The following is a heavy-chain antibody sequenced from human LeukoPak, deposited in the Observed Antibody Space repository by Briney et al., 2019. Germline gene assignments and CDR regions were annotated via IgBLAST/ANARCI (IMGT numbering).Heavy chain of an antibody. Sequence: ASVKVSCKTSGDTFSNNAIGWVRQAPGQGLEWMGRIIPTLDLSNHAQKFQGRVTITAGKSTSTAYMELSRLTSEDTAIYYCARLSGYNWNLFDYWGQGTLVTVSS. CDR2: IIPTLDLS. D-gene: IGHD1-20*01. CDR3: ARLSGYNWNLFDY. CDR1: GDTFSNNA. J-gene: IGHJ4*02. V-gene: IGHV1-69*04.